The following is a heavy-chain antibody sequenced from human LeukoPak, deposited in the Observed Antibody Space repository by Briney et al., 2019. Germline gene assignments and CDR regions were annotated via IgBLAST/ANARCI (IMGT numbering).Heavy chain of an antibody. CDR1: GGSISSYY. D-gene: IGHD4-17*01. CDR3: ARGLGYGEYLVPFDI. J-gene: IGHJ3*02. Sequence: SETLSLTCTVSGGSISSYYWSWIRHPPGKGLEWIGYIYYSGSTNYNPSLKSRVTISVDTSKNQFSLKLGSVTAADTAVYYCARGLGYGEYLVPFDIWGQGTLVTVSS. V-gene: IGHV4-59*01. CDR2: IYYSGST.